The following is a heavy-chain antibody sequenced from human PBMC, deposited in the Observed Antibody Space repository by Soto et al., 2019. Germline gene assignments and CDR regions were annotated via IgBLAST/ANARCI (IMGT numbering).Heavy chain of an antibody. CDR2: IDPSDSYT. CDR3: ARDNIVVVPAAMPAGYYYYYGMDV. J-gene: IGHJ6*02. V-gene: IGHV5-10-1*01. Sequence: PGESLKISCKGSGYSFTSYWISWVRQMPGKGLEWMGRIDPSDSYTNYSPSFQGHVTISADKSISTAYLQWSSLKASDTAMYYCARDNIVVVPAAMPAGYYYYYGMDVWGQGTTVTVSS. CDR1: GYSFTSYW. D-gene: IGHD2-2*01.